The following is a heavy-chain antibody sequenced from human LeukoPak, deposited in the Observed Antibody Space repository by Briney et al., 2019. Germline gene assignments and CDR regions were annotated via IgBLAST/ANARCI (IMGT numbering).Heavy chain of an antibody. V-gene: IGHV3-11*01. CDR2: ISGSGSTT. CDR3: AKRRGYFDL. CDR1: GFTFSDYY. Sequence: GGSLRLSCAASGFTFSDYYMSWIRQAPGKGLEWLSYISGSGSTTYYADSVRGRFTISRDNSQSSLYLQMNSLRTEDTAVYYCAKRRGYFDLWGQGALVTVSS. J-gene: IGHJ4*02.